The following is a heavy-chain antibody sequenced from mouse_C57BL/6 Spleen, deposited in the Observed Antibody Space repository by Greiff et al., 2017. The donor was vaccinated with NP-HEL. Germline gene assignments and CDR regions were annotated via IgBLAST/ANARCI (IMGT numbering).Heavy chain of an antibody. V-gene: IGHV1-18*01. CDR2: INPNNGGT. CDR1: GYTFTDYN. J-gene: IGHJ4*01. CDR3: ARSDSSDAMDY. D-gene: IGHD3-2*02. Sequence: EVQLQQSGPELVKPGASVKIPCKASGYTFTDYNMDWVKQSHGKSLEWIGDINPNNGGTICNQKFKGKATLTVDKSSSTAYMELRSLTSEDTAVYYCARSDSSDAMDYWGQGTSVTVSS.